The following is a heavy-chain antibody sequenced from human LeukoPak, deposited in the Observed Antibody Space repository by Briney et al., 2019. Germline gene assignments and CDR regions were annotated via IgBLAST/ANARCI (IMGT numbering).Heavy chain of an antibody. CDR2: INHRGST. Sequence: SETLSLTCAVYGGSFSGFYWSWIRQPPGKGLEWIGEINHRGSTNYNPSLKSRVTISIDTSKNQFSLKLSSVTAADTAVYYCARGRYDFWSGYPTNWFDPWGQGTLVTVSS. J-gene: IGHJ5*02. CDR3: ARGRYDFWSGYPTNWFDP. D-gene: IGHD3-3*01. V-gene: IGHV4-34*01. CDR1: GGSFSGFY.